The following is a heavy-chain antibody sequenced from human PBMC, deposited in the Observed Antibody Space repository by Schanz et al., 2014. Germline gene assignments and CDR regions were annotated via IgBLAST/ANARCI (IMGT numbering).Heavy chain of an antibody. D-gene: IGHD2-2*01. V-gene: IGHV1-69*02. CDR2: IIPSLGLA. CDR3: AKVAPAATYLAS. Sequence: QVQLVQSGAEVKKPGSSVKVSCKASGGTFSSYSISWIRQAPGQGLEWMGRIIPSLGLAKYEQKFQDKVTITADTSTTTAYMELSGLRSEDTAVYYCAKVAPAATYLASWGLGTLVTVSS. J-gene: IGHJ4*02. CDR1: GGTFSSYS.